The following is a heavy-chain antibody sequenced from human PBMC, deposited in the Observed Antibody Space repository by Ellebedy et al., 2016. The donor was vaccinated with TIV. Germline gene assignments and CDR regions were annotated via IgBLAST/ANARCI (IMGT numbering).Heavy chain of an antibody. Sequence: GESLKISCAASGFTFSSYSMNWVRQAPGKGLEWVSYISSSGSTIYYADSVKGRFTISRDNAKNSLYLQMNSLRAEDTAVYYCARGYYYGMDVWGQGTTVTVSS. CDR1: GFTFSSYS. V-gene: IGHV3-48*04. CDR2: ISSSGSTI. J-gene: IGHJ6*02. CDR3: ARGYYYGMDV.